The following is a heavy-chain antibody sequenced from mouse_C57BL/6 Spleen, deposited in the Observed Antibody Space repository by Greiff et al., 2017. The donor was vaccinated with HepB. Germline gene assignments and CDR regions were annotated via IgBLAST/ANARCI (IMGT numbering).Heavy chain of an antibody. J-gene: IGHJ2*01. CDR2: IHPNSGST. Sequence: QVQLQQPGAELVKPGASVKLSCKASGYTFTSYWMHWVKQRPGQGLEWIGMIHPNSGSTNYNEKFKSKATLTVDKSSSTAYMQLSSLTSEDSAVYYCAIDYGSSTPFDYWGQGTTLTVSS. D-gene: IGHD1-1*01. CDR1: GYTFTSYW. CDR3: AIDYGSSTPFDY. V-gene: IGHV1-64*01.